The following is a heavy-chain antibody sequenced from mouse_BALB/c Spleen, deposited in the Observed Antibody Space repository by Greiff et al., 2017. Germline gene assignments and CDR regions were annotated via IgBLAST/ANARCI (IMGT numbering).Heavy chain of an antibody. CDR2: IWAGGST. V-gene: IGHV2-9*02. CDR3: ARENYDYEWYFDY. J-gene: IGHJ2*01. CDR1: GFSLTSYG. Sequence: VQLQQSGPGLVAPSQSLSITCTVSGFSLTSYGVHWVRQPPGKGLEWLGVIWAGGSTNYNSALMSRLSISKDNSKSQVFLKMNSLQTDDTAMYYCARENYDYEWYFDYWGQGTTLTVSS. D-gene: IGHD2-4*01.